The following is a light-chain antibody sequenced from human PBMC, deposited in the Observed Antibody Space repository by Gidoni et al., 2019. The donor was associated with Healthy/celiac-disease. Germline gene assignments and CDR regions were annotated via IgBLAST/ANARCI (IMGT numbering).Light chain of an antibody. CDR3: QSYDSSLSGLEVV. Sequence: QSVLTQPPPVSGAPGQGVTIPCTGSSSNTGAGYDVHWYQQLPGTAPKLLIYGNSNRPSGVPDRFSGSKSGTSASLAITGLQAEDEADYYCQSYDSSLSGLEVVFGGGTKLTVL. J-gene: IGLJ2*01. CDR1: SSNTGAGYD. V-gene: IGLV1-40*01. CDR2: GNS.